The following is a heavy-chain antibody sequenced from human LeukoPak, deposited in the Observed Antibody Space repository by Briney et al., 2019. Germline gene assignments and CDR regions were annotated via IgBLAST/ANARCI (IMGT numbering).Heavy chain of an antibody. J-gene: IGHJ5*02. CDR1: GGSISSHY. CDR2: IYYSGST. CDR3: VRFMVRGTEKGFDP. Sequence: SETLSLTCTVSGGSISSHYWSWIRQPPGKGLEWIGYIYYSGSTNYNPSLKSRVTISVDTSKNQFSLKLSSVTAADTAVYYCVRFMVRGTEKGFDPWGQGTLVTVSS. V-gene: IGHV4-59*11. D-gene: IGHD3-10*01.